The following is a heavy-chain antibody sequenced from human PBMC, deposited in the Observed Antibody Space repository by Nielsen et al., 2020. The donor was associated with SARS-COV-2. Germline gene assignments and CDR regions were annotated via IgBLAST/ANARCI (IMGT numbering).Heavy chain of an antibody. CDR2: IVVPVLNGA. Sequence: SVKVSCKASVGTLSNSVISWVRQAPGQGLEWMGGIVVPVLNGATYAQKFQGRVSITADKHTNTAYMELSSLRSEDTAVYYCAREGGYCSGGICYGRPEYWGQGTLVTVSS. D-gene: IGHD2-15*01. J-gene: IGHJ4*02. V-gene: IGHV1-69*10. CDR1: VGTLSNSV. CDR3: AREGGYCSGGICYGRPEY.